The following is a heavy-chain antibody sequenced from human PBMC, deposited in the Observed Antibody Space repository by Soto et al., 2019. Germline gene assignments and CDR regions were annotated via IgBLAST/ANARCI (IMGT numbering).Heavy chain of an antibody. J-gene: IGHJ6*02. CDR1: GYTFTSYA. CDR3: ARDSGRYYYYGMDV. CDR2: INAGNGNT. V-gene: IGHV1-3*01. Sequence: QVQLVQSGAEVKKPGASVKVSCKASGYTFTSYAMHWVRQAPGQRLEWMGWINAGNGNTKYSQKFQGRVTITRDTSASTAYMELSSLRSEDTAVYYCARDSGRYYYYGMDVWGQGTTVTVSS.